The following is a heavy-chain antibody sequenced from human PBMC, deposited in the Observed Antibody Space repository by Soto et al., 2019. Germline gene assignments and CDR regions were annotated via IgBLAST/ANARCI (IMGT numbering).Heavy chain of an antibody. CDR2: IIPIFGTA. V-gene: IGHV1-69*01. Sequence: QVQLVQSGAEVKKPGSSVKVSCKASGGTFSSYAISWVRQAPGQGLEWMGGIIPIFGTANYAQKFQGRVTITADESTSTAYMELSSLRSEDTAVYYCARDGYYGSGQEFYFDYWGQGTLVTVSS. CDR3: ARDGYYGSGQEFYFDY. CDR1: GGTFSSYA. D-gene: IGHD3-10*01. J-gene: IGHJ4*02.